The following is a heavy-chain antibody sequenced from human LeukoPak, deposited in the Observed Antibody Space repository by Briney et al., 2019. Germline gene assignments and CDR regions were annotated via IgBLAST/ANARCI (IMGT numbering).Heavy chain of an antibody. CDR3: AKDVPAAYFDY. D-gene: IGHD2-2*01. V-gene: IGHV3-30*02. Sequence: GGSLRLSCAASGFTFDNYGMHWVRQAPGKGLEWVAFVRSDGGIKYYADSVKGRFTISRDNSKNTLYLQVISLRAEDTAVYFCAKDVPAAYFDYWGQGTLVTVSS. CDR1: GFTFDNYG. CDR2: VRSDGGIK. J-gene: IGHJ4*02.